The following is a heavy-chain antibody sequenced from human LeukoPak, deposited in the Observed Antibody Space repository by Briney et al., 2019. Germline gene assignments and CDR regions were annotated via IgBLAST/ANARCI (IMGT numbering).Heavy chain of an antibody. Sequence: GESLKISCKGSGYSFTSYWIGWVRQMPGKGLEWMGIIYPGDSDTRYSPSFQGQVTISADKSISTAYLQWSSLKASDTAMYYCARQYRSGYYYDDDAFDIWSQGTMVTVSS. J-gene: IGHJ3*02. CDR2: IYPGDSDT. CDR3: ARQYRSGYYYDDDAFDI. V-gene: IGHV5-51*01. D-gene: IGHD3-22*01. CDR1: GYSFTSYW.